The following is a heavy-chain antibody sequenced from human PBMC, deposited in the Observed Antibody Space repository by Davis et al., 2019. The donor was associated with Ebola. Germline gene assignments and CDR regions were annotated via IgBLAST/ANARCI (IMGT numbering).Heavy chain of an antibody. J-gene: IGHJ4*02. CDR3: ARGGVIWGSYRHFDY. CDR2: INAGNGNT. CDR1: GYTFTSYA. Sequence: AASVKVSCKASGYTFTSYAMHWVRQAPGQRLEWMGWINAGNGNTKYSQKFQGRVTITRDTSASTAYMELSSLRSEDTAVYYCARGGVIWGSYRHFDYWGQGTLVTVSS. D-gene: IGHD3-16*02. V-gene: IGHV1-3*01.